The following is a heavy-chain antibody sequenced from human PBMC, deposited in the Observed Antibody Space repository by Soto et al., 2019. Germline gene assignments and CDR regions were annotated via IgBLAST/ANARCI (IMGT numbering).Heavy chain of an antibody. D-gene: IGHD6-13*01. CDR3: ARGGSSWSGAWYFDL. CDR1: GGSISHYY. J-gene: IGHJ2*01. CDR2: IYYSGSA. V-gene: IGHV4-59*01. Sequence: QVQLQESGPGLVKPSETLSLTCTVSGGSISHYYWSWIRQPPGKGLEWIGYIYYSGSANYNPTLKSRVIISVDTSKNQFSLKLSSVTAADTAVYFCARGGSSWSGAWYFDLWGRGTQVTVSS.